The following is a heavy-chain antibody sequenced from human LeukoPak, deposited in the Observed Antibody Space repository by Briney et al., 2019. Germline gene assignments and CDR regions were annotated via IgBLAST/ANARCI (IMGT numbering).Heavy chain of an antibody. CDR3: ARDPLFDWPKRGFDNWFDP. Sequence: ASVKVSCKASGGTFSSYAISWVRQAPGQGLEWMGGIIPIFGTANYAQKFQGRVTITADESTSTAYMELSSLRSEDTAVYYCARDPLFDWPKRGFDNWFDPWGQGTLVTVSS. J-gene: IGHJ5*02. CDR1: GGTFSSYA. D-gene: IGHD3-9*01. CDR2: IIPIFGTA. V-gene: IGHV1-69*13.